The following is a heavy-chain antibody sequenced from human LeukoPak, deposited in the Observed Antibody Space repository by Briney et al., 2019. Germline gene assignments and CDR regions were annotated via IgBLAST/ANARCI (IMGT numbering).Heavy chain of an antibody. Sequence: GESLKISCKGSGYSFTSYWIGWVRQMPGKGLEWMGIIYPGDSDTRYSPSFQGQVTISADKSISTAYLQWSSLKASDTAMYYCARYPLGAVIVGATGAFDIWGQGTMVTVSS. D-gene: IGHD1-26*01. CDR2: IYPGDSDT. J-gene: IGHJ3*02. CDR3: ARYPLGAVIVGATGAFDI. V-gene: IGHV5-51*01. CDR1: GYSFTSYW.